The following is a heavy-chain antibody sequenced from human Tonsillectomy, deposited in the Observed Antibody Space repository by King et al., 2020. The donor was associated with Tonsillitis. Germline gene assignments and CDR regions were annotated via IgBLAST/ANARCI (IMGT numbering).Heavy chain of an antibody. CDR2: IKGDGSVK. Sequence: VQLVESGGGLVQPGGSLRLSCVASEFTFSEYWMTWIRQAPGEGLEWVANIKGDGSVKYYVDSLEGRFTISRDNAYSSLFLRMNSLRAEDTAMYYCVRDRNYHDRRVYYDVLDVWGPGTMVTGPS. D-gene: IGHD3-22*01. V-gene: IGHV3-7*01. J-gene: IGHJ3*01. CDR1: EFTFSEYW. CDR3: VRDRNYHDRRVYYDVLDV.